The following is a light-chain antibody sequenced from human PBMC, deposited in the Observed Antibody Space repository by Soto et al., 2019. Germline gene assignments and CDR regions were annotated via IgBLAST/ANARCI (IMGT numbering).Light chain of an antibody. Sequence: DIQMTQSPSSLSASVGDRVTITCRASQTITRYLNWYQQKPGKVPKVLIYAASILESGVPSRFRGNGSATDFTLTINSLQPEDFATYYCQQSYITPFTFGPGTKVDIK. CDR3: QQSYITPFT. V-gene: IGKV1-39*01. CDR2: AAS. CDR1: QTITRY. J-gene: IGKJ3*01.